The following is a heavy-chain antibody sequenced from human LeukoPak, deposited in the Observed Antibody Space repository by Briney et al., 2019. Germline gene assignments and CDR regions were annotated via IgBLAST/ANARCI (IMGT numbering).Heavy chain of an antibody. J-gene: IGHJ4*02. V-gene: IGHV4-59*11. D-gene: IGHD3-22*01. CDR1: GGSISSHY. Sequence: SETLSLTCTVSGGSISSHYWSWIRQPPGKGLEWIGSINYSGSTNYNPSLKSRVTISVDTSKNQFSLKLSSVTAADTAVYYCARGTYYYDSSGYYTLKPTFFDYWGQGTLVTVSS. CDR2: INYSGST. CDR3: ARGTYYYDSSGYYTLKPTFFDY.